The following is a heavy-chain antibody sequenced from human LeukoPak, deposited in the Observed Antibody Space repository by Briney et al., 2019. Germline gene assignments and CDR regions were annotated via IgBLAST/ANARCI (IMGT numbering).Heavy chain of an antibody. J-gene: IGHJ4*02. CDR2: ISAYNGNT. V-gene: IGHV1-18*01. CDR3: ARVVAYGSGSYLSDY. Sequence: ASVKVSCKASGYTFTSYGISWVRQAPGQGLEWMGWISAYNGNTNYAQKLQGRVTMTTDTSTSTAYMELRSLRSDDTAVYYCARVVAYGSGSYLSDYWGQGTLATVSS. D-gene: IGHD3-10*01. CDR1: GYTFTSYG.